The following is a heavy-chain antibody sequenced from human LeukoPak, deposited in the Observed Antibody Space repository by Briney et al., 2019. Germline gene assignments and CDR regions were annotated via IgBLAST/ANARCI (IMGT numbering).Heavy chain of an antibody. V-gene: IGHV3-9*01. J-gene: IGHJ4*02. D-gene: IGHD5-18*01. CDR3: AVDTAIPL. CDR1: GFTFDDYA. CDR2: ISWNSGSI. Sequence: PGGSLRLSCAASGFTFDDYAMHWVRQAPGKGLEWVSGISWNSGSIGYADSVKGRFTISRDNAKNSLYLQMNSLRAEDTAVYYCAVDTAIPLWGQGTLVTVSS.